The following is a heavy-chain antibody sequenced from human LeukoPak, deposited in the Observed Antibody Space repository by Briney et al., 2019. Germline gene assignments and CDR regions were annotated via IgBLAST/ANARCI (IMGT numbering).Heavy chain of an antibody. J-gene: IGHJ3*02. D-gene: IGHD3-10*01. Sequence: SETLSLTCGVYDGSFSDYYWSWIRQPPGKGLEWIGEINHSGNTNYNPSLKSRVTISVDTSKKQFSLKLGSVTAADTAVYYCARHILGGRRAFGIWGQGTMVTVSS. CDR1: DGSFSDYY. CDR2: INHSGNT. CDR3: ARHILGGRRAFGI. V-gene: IGHV4-34*01.